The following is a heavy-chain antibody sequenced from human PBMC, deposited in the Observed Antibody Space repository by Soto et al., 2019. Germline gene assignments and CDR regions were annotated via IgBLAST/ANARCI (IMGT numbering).Heavy chain of an antibody. V-gene: IGHV3-66*01. J-gene: IGHJ4*02. CDR1: GFTVSSNY. D-gene: IGHD3-9*01. Sequence: GGSLRLSCAASGFTVSSNYMSWVRQAPGKGLEWVSVIYSGGSTYYADSVKGRFTISRDNSKNTLYLQMNSLRAEDTAVYYCARVLITGYIEYYFDSWGQGTLVTVSS. CDR3: ARVLITGYIEYYFDS. CDR2: IYSGGST.